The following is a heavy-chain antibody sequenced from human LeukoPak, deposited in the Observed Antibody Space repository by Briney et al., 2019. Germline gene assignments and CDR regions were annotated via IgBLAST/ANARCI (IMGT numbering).Heavy chain of an antibody. Sequence: ASVKVSCKASGYTFTGYFMHWVRQAPGQGLEWMGWINANSGGTSYAQKFQGRVTMTRDTSISTAYLELSGLRSDDTAVYYCARGGVFQDLYSYYYAMDVWGQGTTVTISS. V-gene: IGHV1-2*02. J-gene: IGHJ6*02. CDR1: GYTFTGYF. CDR2: INANSGGT. D-gene: IGHD3-16*01. CDR3: ARGGVFQDLYSYYYAMDV.